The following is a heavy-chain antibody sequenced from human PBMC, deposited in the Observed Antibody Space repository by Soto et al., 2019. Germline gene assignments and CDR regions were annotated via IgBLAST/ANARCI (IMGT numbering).Heavy chain of an antibody. V-gene: IGHV3-23*01. CDR1: GFTFSSYA. CDR3: AKGSTSGCSGGSCYAYYFDY. CDR2: ISGSGGST. Sequence: GGSLRLSCAASGFTFSSYAMSWVRQAPGKGLEWVSAISGSGGSTYYADSVKGRFTISRDNSKNTLYLQMNSLRAEDTAVYYCAKGSTSGCSGGSCYAYYFDYWGQGTLVTVSS. D-gene: IGHD2-15*01. J-gene: IGHJ4*02.